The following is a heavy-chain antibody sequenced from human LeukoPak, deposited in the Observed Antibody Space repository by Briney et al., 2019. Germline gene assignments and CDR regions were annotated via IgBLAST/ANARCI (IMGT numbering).Heavy chain of an antibody. J-gene: IGHJ4*02. D-gene: IGHD3-22*01. CDR2: IIPIFGTA. CDR1: GGTFSSYA. Sequence: ASVKGSCKASGGTFSSYAISWVRQAPGQGLEWMGGIIPIFGTANYAQKFQGRVTITADKSTSTAYMELSGLRSEDTAVYYCASDYYDSSGYYYPYDYWGQGTLVTVSS. V-gene: IGHV1-69*06. CDR3: ASDYYDSSGYYYPYDY.